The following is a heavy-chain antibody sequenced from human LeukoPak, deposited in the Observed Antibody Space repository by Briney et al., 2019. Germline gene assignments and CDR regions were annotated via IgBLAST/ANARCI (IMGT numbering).Heavy chain of an antibody. J-gene: IGHJ3*02. CDR3: ARSPYYYDSSGYLLAAFDI. V-gene: IGHV1-69*13. D-gene: IGHD3-22*01. CDR2: IIPIFGTA. CDR1: GGTFSSYA. Sequence: GASVKVSCKASGGTFSSYAISWVRQAPGQGLEWMGGIIPIFGTANYAQKFQGRVTITADESTSTAYMELSSLRSEDTAVYYCARSPYYYDSSGYLLAAFDIWGQGTMVTVSS.